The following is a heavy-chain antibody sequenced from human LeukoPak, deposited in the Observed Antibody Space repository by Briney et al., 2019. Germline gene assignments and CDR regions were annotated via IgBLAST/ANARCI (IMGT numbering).Heavy chain of an antibody. CDR3: ARLGNIVVVPADKRSHWFDP. V-gene: IGHV4-61*08. D-gene: IGHD2-2*01. CDR1: GGSISSGGYY. J-gene: IGHJ5*02. Sequence: PSQTLSLTCTVSGGSISSGGYYWSWIRQPPGKGLEWIGYIYYSGSTNYNPSLKSRVTISVDTSKNQFSLKLSSVTAADTAVYYCARLGNIVVVPADKRSHWFDPWGQGTLVTVSS. CDR2: IYYSGST.